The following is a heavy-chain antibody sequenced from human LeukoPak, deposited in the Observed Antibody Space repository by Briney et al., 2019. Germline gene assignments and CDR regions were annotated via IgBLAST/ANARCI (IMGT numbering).Heavy chain of an antibody. CDR1: GFTVSNNY. CDR3: ARGLVVVAATLGY. CDR2: IKQDGSEK. Sequence: GGSLRLSCAASGFTVSNNYMTWVRQAPGKGLEWVANIKQDGSEKYYVDSVKGRFTISRDNAKNSLYLQMNSLRAEDTAVYYCARGLVVVAATLGYWGQGTLVTVSS. J-gene: IGHJ4*02. D-gene: IGHD2-15*01. V-gene: IGHV3-7*01.